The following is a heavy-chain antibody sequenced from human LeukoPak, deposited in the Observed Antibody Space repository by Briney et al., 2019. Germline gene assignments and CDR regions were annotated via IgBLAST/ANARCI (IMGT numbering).Heavy chain of an antibody. CDR3: GRQGYTASYYFLDF. J-gene: IGHJ4*02. CDR2: IYTTGAT. V-gene: IGHV4-4*07. Sequence: SETLSLTCTVSSGSINSYYWGWVRQPPGKGLEWIGRIYTTGATQYNPSLKSRVTMSIDTSTNQFSLNLRSMTAADTAVYYCGRQGYTASYYFLDFSSQGTLVAVS. CDR1: SGSINSYY. D-gene: IGHD1-26*01.